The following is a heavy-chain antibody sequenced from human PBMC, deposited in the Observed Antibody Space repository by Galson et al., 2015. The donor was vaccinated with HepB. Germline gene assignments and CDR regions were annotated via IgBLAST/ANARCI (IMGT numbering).Heavy chain of an antibody. D-gene: IGHD3-10*01. CDR2: ICGGIGTK. CDR3: ARAPRGGVPHITWCDS. V-gene: IGHV3-23*01. Sequence: SLRLSCAASGFTFSTYAMSWVRQAPGKGLEWVAAICGGIGTKYYADSVKGRFTISRDNSKNTLYLQMHSLRAEDTAVYYCARAPRGGVPHITWCDSWGQGTLVTVSA. J-gene: IGHJ5*01. CDR1: GFTFSTYA.